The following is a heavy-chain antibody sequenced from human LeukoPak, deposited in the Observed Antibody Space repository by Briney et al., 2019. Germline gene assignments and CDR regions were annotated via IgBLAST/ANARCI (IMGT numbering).Heavy chain of an antibody. D-gene: IGHD2-21*02. CDR2: INPSGGST. Sequence: GASVKVSCKASGYTFTSYYMHWVRQAPGQGLEWMGIINPSGGSTSYAQKFQGRVTMTRDTSTSTVYMELSSLRSEDTAVYYCAIDVTGAAPYDIWGRGTLVTVSS. CDR1: GYTFTSYY. J-gene: IGHJ4*02. CDR3: AIDVTGAAPYDI. V-gene: IGHV1-46*01.